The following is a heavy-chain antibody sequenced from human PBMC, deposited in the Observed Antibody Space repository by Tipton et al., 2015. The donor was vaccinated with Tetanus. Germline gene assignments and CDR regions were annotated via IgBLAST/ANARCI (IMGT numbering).Heavy chain of an antibody. Sequence: TLSLTCIVSGDSLRTGDRNWSWIRQPPGKGLEWLAYVSSSGSTNSDYFLKSRITIPRDTSTNQYFLKLSSVTPADTAVYYCARAANRSRRRGYDIWGQGKMVIVSS. D-gene: IGHD2-15*01. CDR2: VSSSGST. CDR3: ARAANRSRRRGYDI. J-gene: IGHJ3*02. CDR1: GDSLRTGDRN. V-gene: IGHV4-61*08.